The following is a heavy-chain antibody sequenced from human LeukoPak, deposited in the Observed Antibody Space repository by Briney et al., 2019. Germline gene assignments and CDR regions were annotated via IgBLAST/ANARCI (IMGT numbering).Heavy chain of an antibody. CDR2: IRYDGSNK. CDR1: GFTFSSYA. D-gene: IGHD2-15*01. V-gene: IGHV3-30*02. J-gene: IGHJ4*02. CDR3: AKGGDRGTKFFDY. Sequence: GGSLRLSCAASGFTFSSYAMHWVRQAPGKGLEWVAFIRYDGSNKYYADSVKGRFTISRDNSKNTLYLQMNSLRADDTAVYYCAKGGDRGTKFFDYWGQGTLVTVSS.